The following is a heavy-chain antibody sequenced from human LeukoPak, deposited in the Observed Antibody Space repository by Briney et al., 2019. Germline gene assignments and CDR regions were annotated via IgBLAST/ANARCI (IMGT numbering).Heavy chain of an antibody. Sequence: ASVKVSCKASGYTFASYGISWVRQAPGQGLEWMGWISVYNGKTNYAQKLQGRVTMTTDTSTNTAYMELRSLRSDDTAVYYCASAGIVVVPAATDAFDIWGQGTMVTVSS. CDR2: ISVYNGKT. D-gene: IGHD2-2*01. V-gene: IGHV1-18*01. CDR3: ASAGIVVVPAATDAFDI. J-gene: IGHJ3*02. CDR1: GYTFASYG.